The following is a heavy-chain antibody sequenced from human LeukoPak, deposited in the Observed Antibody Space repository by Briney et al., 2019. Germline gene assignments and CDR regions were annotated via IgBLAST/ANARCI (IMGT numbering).Heavy chain of an antibody. V-gene: IGHV6-1*01. D-gene: IGHD6-13*01. CDR2: TYYRSKWYL. Sequence: SQTLSLTCAISGDSVSSNSVAWNWLRQSPSRGLEWLGRTYYRSKWYLDYAGSAKGRITINADTSKNQLSLQLHSVTPENTAMYYCTRFYSTNSFDYWGQGTLVTVSS. CDR3: TRFYSTNSFDY. CDR1: GDSVSSNSVA. J-gene: IGHJ4*02.